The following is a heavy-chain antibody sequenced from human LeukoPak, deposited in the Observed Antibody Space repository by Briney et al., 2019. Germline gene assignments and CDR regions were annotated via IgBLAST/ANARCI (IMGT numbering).Heavy chain of an antibody. CDR1: GFTFSRYW. CDR3: ARDWGGYCSGGSCYPGY. V-gene: IGHV3-74*01. Sequence: GGSLRLSCAASGFTFSRYWMHWVRQTPGKGLVWVSRISSDGSATDYADSVKGRFTISRDNAKNSLYLQMNSLRAEDTAVYYCARDWGGYCSGGSCYPGYWGQGTLVTVSS. CDR2: ISSDGSAT. D-gene: IGHD2-15*01. J-gene: IGHJ4*02.